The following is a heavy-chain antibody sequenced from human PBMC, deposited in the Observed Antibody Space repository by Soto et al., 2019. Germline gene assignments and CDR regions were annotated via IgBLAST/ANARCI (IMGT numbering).Heavy chain of an antibody. D-gene: IGHD6-19*01. CDR3: ARIPYSSASFDY. CDR2: VHYSGST. CDR1: GVSISSVSISVNY. J-gene: IGHJ4*02. V-gene: IGHV4-61*08. Sequence: SETLSLTCTVSGVSISSVSISVNYWSWIRQSPGKGLEWIGSVHYSGSTTYHPSLKSRVTISVDTSKNQFPLRLRSVTAADTAVYYCARIPYSSASFDYWGQGNLVTVSS.